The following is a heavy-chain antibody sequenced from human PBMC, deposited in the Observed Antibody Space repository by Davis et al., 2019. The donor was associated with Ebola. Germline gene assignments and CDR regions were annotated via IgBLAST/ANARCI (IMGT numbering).Heavy chain of an antibody. CDR3: AKETYYYYGMDV. CDR1: GFTFSSYA. CDR2: ISSSGSTI. J-gene: IGHJ6*02. V-gene: IGHV3-48*04. Sequence: GESLKISCAASGFTFSSYAMHWVRQAPGKGLEWVSYISSSGSTIYYADSVKGRFTISRDNAKNSLYLQMNSLRAEDTALYYCAKETYYYYGMDVWGQGTTVTVSS.